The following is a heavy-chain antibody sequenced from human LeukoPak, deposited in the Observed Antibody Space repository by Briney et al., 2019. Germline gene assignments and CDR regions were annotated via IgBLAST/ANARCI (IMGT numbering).Heavy chain of an antibody. J-gene: IGHJ6*02. CDR1: GYTFTSYG. CDR2: ISAYNGNT. V-gene: IGHV1-18*01. CDR3: ASSTTVTEYYYYGMDV. Sequence: ASVKVCCKASGYTFTSYGISWVRQAPGQGLEWMGWISAYNGNTNYAQKLQGRVTMTTDTSTSTAYMELRSLRSDDTAVYYCASSTTVTEYYYYGMDVWGQGTTVTVSS. D-gene: IGHD4-17*01.